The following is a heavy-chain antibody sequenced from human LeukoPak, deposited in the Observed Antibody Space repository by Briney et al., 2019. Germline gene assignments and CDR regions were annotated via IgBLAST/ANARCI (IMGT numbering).Heavy chain of an antibody. J-gene: IGHJ6*02. CDR2: IKQGGSEK. CDR3: ARNFDSIYGMDV. V-gene: IGHV3-7*03. Sequence: GGSLRLSCAASGFTFSSYAMSWVRQAPGKGLEWVANIKQGGSEKYYVDSVKGRFTISRDNAKNALYLQMNSLRAEDTAVYYCARNFDSIYGMDVWGQGTTVTVSS. CDR1: GFTFSSYA. D-gene: IGHD3-9*01.